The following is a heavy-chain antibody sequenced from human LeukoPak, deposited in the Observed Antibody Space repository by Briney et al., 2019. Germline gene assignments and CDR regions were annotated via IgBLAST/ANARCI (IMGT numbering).Heavy chain of an antibody. Sequence: SETLSLTCNVSGGSMSGHFWIWFRQPPGKGLELIGHRDDSGRSNYNPSLRSRVTISIDTSKNQFSLKLNSVTAADTADYYCARAPVVRGVFGWFDFWGQGVLVTVSS. D-gene: IGHD3-10*01. J-gene: IGHJ5*01. CDR2: RDDSGRS. V-gene: IGHV4-59*11. CDR1: GGSMSGHF. CDR3: ARAPVVRGVFGWFDF.